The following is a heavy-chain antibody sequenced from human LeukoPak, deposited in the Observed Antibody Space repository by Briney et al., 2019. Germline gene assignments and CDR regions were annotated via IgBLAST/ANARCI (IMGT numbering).Heavy chain of an antibody. CDR3: AREYYESSGYFDY. Sequence: SETLSLTCTVSGVSISSYYWLCIRQPPGKGLEWIGYIYYSGSTNYNPSLKSRVTISVDTSKNQFSLKLSSVTAADTAVYYCAREYYESSGYFDYWGQGTLVTVSS. V-gene: IGHV4-59*01. CDR1: GVSISSYY. D-gene: IGHD3-22*01. CDR2: IYYSGST. J-gene: IGHJ4*02.